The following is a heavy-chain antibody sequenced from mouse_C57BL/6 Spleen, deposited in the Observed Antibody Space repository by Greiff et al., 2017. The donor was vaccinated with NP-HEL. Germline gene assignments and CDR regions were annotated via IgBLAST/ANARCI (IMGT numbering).Heavy chain of an antibody. D-gene: IGHD3-3*01. CDR1: GYTFTSYW. J-gene: IGHJ1*03. V-gene: IGHV1-52*01. CDR2: IDPSDSET. Sequence: VQLQQSGAELVRPGSSVKLSCKASGYTFTSYWMHWVKQRPIQGLEWIGNIDPSDSETHYNQKFKDKATLTVDKSSSTAYMQLSSLTSEDSAVYYCARYRDGYFDVWGTGTTVTVSS. CDR3: ARYRDGYFDV.